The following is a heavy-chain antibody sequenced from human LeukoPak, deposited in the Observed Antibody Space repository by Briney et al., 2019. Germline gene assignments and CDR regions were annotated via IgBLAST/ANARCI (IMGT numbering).Heavy chain of an antibody. J-gene: IGHJ4*02. CDR1: GYTFTAYY. V-gene: IGHV1-2*02. Sequence: GASVMLSCKASGYTFTAYYIHWVRQAPEQGLEWMGWINPNSGGTNYAQNFQGRVTMTRDTSIGSAYIEVTSLRSEDTAVYYCARHVVAVGFDYWGQGTLVTVSS. D-gene: IGHD3-22*01. CDR3: ARHVVAVGFDY. CDR2: INPNSGGT.